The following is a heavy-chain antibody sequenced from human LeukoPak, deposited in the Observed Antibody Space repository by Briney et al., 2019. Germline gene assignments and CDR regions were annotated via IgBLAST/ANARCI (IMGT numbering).Heavy chain of an antibody. V-gene: IGHV3-21*01. CDR3: ARETLSSGWYKDY. Sequence: PGGSLRLSCAASGFTFSSYSMNWVRQAPGKGLEWVSSISSSSSYIYYADSVKGRFTISRDNSKNTLYLQMNSLRAEDTAVYYCARETLSSGWYKDYWGQGSLVTVSS. D-gene: IGHD6-19*01. J-gene: IGHJ4*02. CDR2: ISSSSSYI. CDR1: GFTFSSYS.